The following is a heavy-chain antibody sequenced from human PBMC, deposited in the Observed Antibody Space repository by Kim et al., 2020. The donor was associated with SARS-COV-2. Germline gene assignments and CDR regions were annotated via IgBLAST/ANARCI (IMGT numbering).Heavy chain of an antibody. Sequence: SETLSLTCAVYGGSFSGYYWSWIRQPPGKGLEWIGEINHSGSTNYNPSLKSRVTISVDTSKNQLSLKLSAVTAADTAVYYCARVAHIAALSAWGQGTLVTVSS. V-gene: IGHV4-34*01. D-gene: IGHD6-6*01. CDR3: ARVAHIAALSA. CDR1: GGSFSGYY. J-gene: IGHJ5*02. CDR2: INHSGST.